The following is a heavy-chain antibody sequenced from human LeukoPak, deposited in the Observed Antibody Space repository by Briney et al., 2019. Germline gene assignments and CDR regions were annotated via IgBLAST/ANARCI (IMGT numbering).Heavy chain of an antibody. J-gene: IGHJ3*02. CDR1: GFTVSSNY. V-gene: IGHV3-66*02. Sequence: TGGSLRLSCVAPGFTVSSNYMSWVRQAPGKGLEWVSVIYSGGSTYYTASVTCRFTISRDNSKNTLYLQMNSVRAEDTAVYYCATANGAFDIWGQGTMVTVSS. CDR2: IYSGGST. CDR3: ATANGAFDI.